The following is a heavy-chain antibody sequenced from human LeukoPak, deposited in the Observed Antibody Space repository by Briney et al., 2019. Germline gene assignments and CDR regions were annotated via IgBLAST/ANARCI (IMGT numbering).Heavy chain of an antibody. CDR1: GFTFSSYG. Sequence: GGSLRLSCAASGFTFSSYGMHWVRQAPGKRLEWVAVISYDGSNKYYADSVKGRFTISRDNSKNTLYLQMNSLRAEDTAVYYCAKDSLWFGELYYYGMDVWGQGTTVTVSS. D-gene: IGHD3-10*01. V-gene: IGHV3-30*18. CDR3: AKDSLWFGELYYYGMDV. CDR2: ISYDGSNK. J-gene: IGHJ6*02.